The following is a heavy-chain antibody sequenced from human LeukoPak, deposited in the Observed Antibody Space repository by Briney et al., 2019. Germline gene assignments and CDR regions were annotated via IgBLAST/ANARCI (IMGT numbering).Heavy chain of an antibody. D-gene: IGHD1-26*01. CDR3: ARDEIVGATIDY. CDR2: ISGSGGST. Sequence: QPGGSLRLSCAASGFTFSSYAMSWVRQAPGKGLEWVSAISGSGGSTYYADSVKGRFTISRDNAKNSLYLQMNSLRAEDTAVYYCARDEIVGATIDYWGQGTLVTVSS. CDR1: GFTFSSYA. V-gene: IGHV3-23*01. J-gene: IGHJ4*02.